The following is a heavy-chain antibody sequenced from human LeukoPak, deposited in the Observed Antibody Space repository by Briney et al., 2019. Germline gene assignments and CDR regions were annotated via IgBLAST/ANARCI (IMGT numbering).Heavy chain of an antibody. D-gene: IGHD3-3*01. J-gene: IGHJ6*03. CDR1: GFTLSSYA. CDR2: ISGSGGST. V-gene: IGHV3-23*01. CDR3: AKADYDFWSGYYTPYYMDV. Sequence: PGGSLRLSCAASGFTLSSYAMSWVRQAPGKGLEWVSAISGSGGSTYYADSVKGRFTISRDNSKSTLYLQMNSLRAEDTAVYYCAKADYDFWSGYYTPYYMDVWGKGTTVTVSS.